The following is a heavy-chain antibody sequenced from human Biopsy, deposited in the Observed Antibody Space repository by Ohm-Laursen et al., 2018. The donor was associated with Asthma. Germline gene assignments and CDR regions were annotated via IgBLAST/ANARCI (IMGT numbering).Heavy chain of an antibody. D-gene: IGHD3-10*01. CDR2: MSYDGSIK. Sequence: SLRLSCAASGFTFSSYGMDWVRQAPGKGLEWVALMSYDGSIKDYADSVKGRFTISRDNSMNTLYMHMNSLRVEDTAVYYCARGLDYSGRSGFDYWGQGTLVTVSS. J-gene: IGHJ4*02. V-gene: IGHV3-33*05. CDR1: GFTFSSYG. CDR3: ARGLDYSGRSGFDY.